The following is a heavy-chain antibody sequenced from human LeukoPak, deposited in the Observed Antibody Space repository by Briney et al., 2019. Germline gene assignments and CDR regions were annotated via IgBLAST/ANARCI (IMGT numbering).Heavy chain of an antibody. CDR1: GFTFSSYA. D-gene: IGHD3-22*01. Sequence: PGGSLRLSCAASGFTFSSYAMSWVRQAPGKGLEWVSAISGSGGNTYFADSVKGRFTISRDNSKNTLYLQMNSLRAEDTAVYYCARSAAMISLQLDYWGQGTLVTVSS. CDR2: ISGSGGNT. CDR3: ARSAAMISLQLDY. J-gene: IGHJ4*02. V-gene: IGHV3-23*01.